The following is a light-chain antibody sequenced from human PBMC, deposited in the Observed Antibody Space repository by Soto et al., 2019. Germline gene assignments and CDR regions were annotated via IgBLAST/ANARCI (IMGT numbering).Light chain of an antibody. CDR1: SSDVGGYNY. V-gene: IGLV2-8*01. CDR3: SSYAGSNNV. Sequence: QSVLTHPASASGSPLQSVTISCTGTSSDVGGYNYVSWYQQRPGKAPKLMIYEVSKRPSGVPDRFSGSKSGNTASLTVSGLQAEDEADYYCSSYAGSNNVFGTGTKVTVL. J-gene: IGLJ1*01. CDR2: EVS.